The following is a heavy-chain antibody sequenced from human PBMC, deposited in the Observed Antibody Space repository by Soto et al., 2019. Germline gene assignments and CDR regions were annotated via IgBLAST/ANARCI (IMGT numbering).Heavy chain of an antibody. CDR3: ARVKIEKDIVVVVAAPHDAFDI. V-gene: IGHV1-69*13. J-gene: IGHJ3*02. CDR1: GGTFSSYA. D-gene: IGHD2-15*01. CDR2: IIPIFGTA. Sequence: GASVKVSCKASGGTFSSYAISWVRQAPGQGLEWMGGIIPIFGTANYAQKFQGRVTITADESTSTAYMELSSLRSEDTAVYYCARVKIEKDIVVVVAAPHDAFDIWGQGTMVTVSS.